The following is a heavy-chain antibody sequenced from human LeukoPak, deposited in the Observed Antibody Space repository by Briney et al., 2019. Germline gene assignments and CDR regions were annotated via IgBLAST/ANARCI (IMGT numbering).Heavy chain of an antibody. D-gene: IGHD3-3*01. CDR1: GYTFTSYG. V-gene: IGHV1-18*01. J-gene: IGHJ6*02. CDR2: ISAYNGNT. CDR3: ARGTLRITIFGVVIIYGMDV. Sequence: ASVKVSCKASGYTFTSYGISWVRQAPGQGLEWMGWISAYNGNTNYAQKLQGRVTMTTDTSTSTAYVELRSLRSDDTAVYYCARGTLRITIFGVVIIYGMDVWGQGTTVTVSS.